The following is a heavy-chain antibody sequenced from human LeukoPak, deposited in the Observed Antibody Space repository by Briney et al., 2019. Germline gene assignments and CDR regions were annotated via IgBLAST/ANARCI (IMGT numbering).Heavy chain of an antibody. D-gene: IGHD3-10*01. CDR3: ILSGSYYNRYYFDY. V-gene: IGHV3-30*03. Sequence: GRSLRLSCAASGFTFSSYGMHWVRQAPGKGLEWVAVISYDGSNKYYADSVKGRFTISRDNSKNTLYQQMNSLRAEDTAVYYCILSGSYYNRYYFDYWGQGTLVTVSS. J-gene: IGHJ4*02. CDR1: GFTFSSYG. CDR2: ISYDGSNK.